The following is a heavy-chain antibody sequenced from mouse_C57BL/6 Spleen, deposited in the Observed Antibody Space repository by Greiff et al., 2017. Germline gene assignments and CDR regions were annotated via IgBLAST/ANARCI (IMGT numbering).Heavy chain of an antibody. Sequence: QVQLQQPGAELVKPGASVKLSCKASGYTFTSYWMQWVKQRPGQGLEWIGEIDPSDSYTNYNQKFKGKATLTVDTSSSTAYMQLSSLTSADSAVYYGASGDYSNYRGYFDYWGQGTTLTVSS. CDR1: GYTFTSYW. CDR3: ASGDYSNYRGYFDY. CDR2: IDPSDSYT. J-gene: IGHJ2*01. D-gene: IGHD2-5*01. V-gene: IGHV1-50*01.